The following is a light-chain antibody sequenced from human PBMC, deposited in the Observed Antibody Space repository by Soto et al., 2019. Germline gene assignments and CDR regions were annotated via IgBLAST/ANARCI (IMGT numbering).Light chain of an antibody. CDR3: CSYAGSYTLV. J-gene: IGLJ3*02. CDR1: SSDVGGYNF. V-gene: IGLV2-11*01. Sequence: QSALTQPRSVSGSPGQSVTISCTGTSSDVGGYNFVSWYQHHPGKAPKLMIYDVSKRPSGVPDRFSGSKSGSMASLTISGLQAEDEADYYCCSYAGSYTLVFGGGTQLTVL. CDR2: DVS.